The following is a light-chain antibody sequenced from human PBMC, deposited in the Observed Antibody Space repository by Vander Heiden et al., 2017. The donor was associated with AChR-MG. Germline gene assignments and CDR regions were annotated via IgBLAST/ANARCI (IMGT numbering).Light chain of an antibody. CDR2: DVS. J-gene: IGLJ1*01. CDR3: SSYSSSGPLCV. V-gene: IGLV2-14*03. Sequence: QSALTQPAYVSGSPGQSITISCTGTNSDVGGYYYVSWYQQHPGTAPKLMIFDVSNRPSGVSNRFSGSKSGNTASLTISGLQAEDEADYYCSSYSSSGPLCVFGTGTKVTVL. CDR1: NSDVGGYYY.